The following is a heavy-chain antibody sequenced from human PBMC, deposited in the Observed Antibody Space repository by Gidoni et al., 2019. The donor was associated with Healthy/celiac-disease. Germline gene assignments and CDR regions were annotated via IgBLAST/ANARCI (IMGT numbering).Heavy chain of an antibody. CDR1: GYTCTSYD. CDR3: ARDGDSSGYYPDHDAFDI. D-gene: IGHD3-22*01. V-gene: IGHV1-46*01. J-gene: IGHJ3*02. CDR2: INPSGGST. Sequence: QVQLVQSGAEVKKPGASVKVSCKASGYTCTSYDMHWVRQAPGQGLEWMGIINPSGGSTSYAQKFQGRVTMTRDTSTSTVYMELSSLRSEDTAVYYCARDGDSSGYYPDHDAFDIWGQGTMVTVSS.